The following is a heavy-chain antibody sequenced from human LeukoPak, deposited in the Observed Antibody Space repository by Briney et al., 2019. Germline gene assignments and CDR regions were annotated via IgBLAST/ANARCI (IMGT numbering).Heavy chain of an antibody. CDR2: INPHSGGT. J-gene: IGHJ4*02. CDR3: VRDRTKYCSSTSCPLDY. CDR1: GYTFTGYH. Sequence: ASVKVSCKASGYTFTGYHMHWVRQAPGQGLEWMGWINPHSGGTNYAQKFQGRVTMTRDTSISTAYMELSRLRSDDTAVYYCVRDRTKYCSSTSCPLDYWGQGTLVTVSS. D-gene: IGHD2-2*01. V-gene: IGHV1-2*02.